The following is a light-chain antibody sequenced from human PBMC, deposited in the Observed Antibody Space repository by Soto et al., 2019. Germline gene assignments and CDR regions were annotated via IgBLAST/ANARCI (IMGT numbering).Light chain of an antibody. CDR2: DVS. Sequence: QSVLTQPASVSGSPGQSITISCTGTSSDVGAYNYVSWYQQHPGNAPKLMIFDVSNRPSGVSNRFSGSKSGNTASLTISGLQAEDEADYYCSSYTTATTMVFGGGTKLTVL. CDR3: SSYTTATTMV. V-gene: IGLV2-14*01. J-gene: IGLJ3*02. CDR1: SSDVGAYNY.